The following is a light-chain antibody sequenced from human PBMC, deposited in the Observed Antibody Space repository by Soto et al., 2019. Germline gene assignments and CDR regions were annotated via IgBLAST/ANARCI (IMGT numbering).Light chain of an antibody. CDR2: GAF. J-gene: IGKJ2*01. CDR3: QQFGSSPPYT. Sequence: EIVLTQSPGTLSLSPGEGATLSCRASQSVSSNNLAWYQQKPGRAPRLLIYGAFNRASDIPHRFSGSGSGTDFTLTISRLEPEDFAVYYCQQFGSSPPYTFGQGTRLKIK. V-gene: IGKV3-20*01. CDR1: QSVSSNN.